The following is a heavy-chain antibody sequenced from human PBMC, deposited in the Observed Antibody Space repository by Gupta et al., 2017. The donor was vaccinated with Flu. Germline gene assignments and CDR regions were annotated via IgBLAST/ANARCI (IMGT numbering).Heavy chain of an antibody. CDR2: ISDQSDYI. CDR1: KSDFTHFL. D-gene: IGHD2-2*02. Sequence: EVHLVESGGGLVKPGGSLRLSCEAPKSDFTHFLMNWVHQATGVGLEWVASISDQSDYIYYAESMKGRFTISRDNAKNSLYLQMNSLRPEDTALYFCVRARIPCTNGICYRFDSWGQGTLVTVSS. J-gene: IGHJ4*02. V-gene: IGHV3-21*01. CDR3: VRARIPCTNGICYRFDS.